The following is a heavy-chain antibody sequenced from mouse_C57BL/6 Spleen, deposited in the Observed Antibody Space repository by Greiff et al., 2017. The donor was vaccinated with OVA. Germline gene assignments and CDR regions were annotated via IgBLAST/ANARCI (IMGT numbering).Heavy chain of an antibody. V-gene: IGHV1-85*01. CDR3: AREGYYYGSSHPYFDY. CDR2: VYPRDGST. Sequence: QVQLKQSGPELVKPGASVKLSCKASGYTFTSYDINWVKQRPGQGLEWIGWVYPRDGSTKYNEKFKGKATLTVDTSSSTAYMERHSLTSADSAVYFCAREGYYYGSSHPYFDYWGQGTTLTVSS. CDR1: GYTFTSYD. D-gene: IGHD1-1*01. J-gene: IGHJ2*01.